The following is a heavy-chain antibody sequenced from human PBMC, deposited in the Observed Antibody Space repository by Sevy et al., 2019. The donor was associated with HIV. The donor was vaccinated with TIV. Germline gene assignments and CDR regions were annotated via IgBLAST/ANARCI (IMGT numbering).Heavy chain of an antibody. CDR3: AGEPRYYYYGMDV. V-gene: IGHV3-53*01. Sequence: GGSLRLSCAASGFTVSSKYMSWVRQAPGKGLEWVSTIYSGGTTYYADSVKGRFTISRDNSQNTLWLQMSSLRAEDTAVYYCAGEPRYYYYGMDVWGQGTTVTVSS. D-gene: IGHD1-20*01. CDR1: GFTVSSKY. J-gene: IGHJ6*02. CDR2: IYSGGTT.